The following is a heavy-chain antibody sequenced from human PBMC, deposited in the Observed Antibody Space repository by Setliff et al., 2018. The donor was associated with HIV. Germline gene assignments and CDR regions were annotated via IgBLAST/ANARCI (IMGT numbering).Heavy chain of an antibody. J-gene: IGHJ2*01. CDR1: GGNFSSYG. V-gene: IGHV1-69*05. CDR3: ARGRRSDYYDSSGYLYYYFDL. Sequence: ASVKVSCKTSGGNFSSYGVSWVRQAPGQGLQWMGGIIPIFGSTDYAQRFQGRVTITTDEPATTVYMELNSLRSDDTAVYYCARGRRSDYYDSSGYLYYYFDLWGRGTLGTVSS. CDR2: IIPIFGST. D-gene: IGHD3-22*01.